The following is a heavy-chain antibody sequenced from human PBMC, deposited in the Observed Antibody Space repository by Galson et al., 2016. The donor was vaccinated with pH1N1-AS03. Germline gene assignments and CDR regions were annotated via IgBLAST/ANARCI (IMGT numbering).Heavy chain of an antibody. J-gene: IGHJ4*02. Sequence: SLRLSCAASGFTVSTYSMDWVRQAPGKGLEWVSYISKTGIIYYADSVKGRFTISRDNAKNSVYLQMNSLRAEDTAVYYCARDAPERPVGASFDYWGQGTLVIVSS. CDR1: GFTVSTYS. V-gene: IGHV3-48*01. CDR2: ISKTGII. D-gene: IGHD1-1*01. CDR3: ARDAPERPVGASFDY.